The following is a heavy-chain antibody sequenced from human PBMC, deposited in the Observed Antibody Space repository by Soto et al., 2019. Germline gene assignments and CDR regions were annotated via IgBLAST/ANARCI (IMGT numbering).Heavy chain of an antibody. CDR2: INHSGST. Sequence: SSETLSLTCAVYGGSFSGYYWSWIRQPPGKGLEWIGEINHSGSTNYNPSLKSRVTISVDTSKNQFSLKLSSVTAADTAVYYCARLPRGFRYYYGMDVWGQGTTVTVSS. D-gene: IGHD3-10*01. J-gene: IGHJ6*02. V-gene: IGHV4-34*01. CDR3: ARLPRGFRYYYGMDV. CDR1: GGSFSGYY.